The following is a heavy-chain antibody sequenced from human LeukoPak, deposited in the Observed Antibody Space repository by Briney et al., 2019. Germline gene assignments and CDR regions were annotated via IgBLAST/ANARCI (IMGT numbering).Heavy chain of an antibody. CDR3: ARPVGATPYYFDY. CDR2: IHPGDSDT. V-gene: IGHV5-51*01. CDR1: GSRFTSYW. D-gene: IGHD1-26*01. Sequence: GASLKISYEGSGSRFTSYWIGWVRPIPGKGLAWMGIIHPGDSDTRYSPSFQGQVTISADKSISTAYLQWSSLKASDTAMYYCARPVGATPYYFDYWGQGTLVTVSS. J-gene: IGHJ4*02.